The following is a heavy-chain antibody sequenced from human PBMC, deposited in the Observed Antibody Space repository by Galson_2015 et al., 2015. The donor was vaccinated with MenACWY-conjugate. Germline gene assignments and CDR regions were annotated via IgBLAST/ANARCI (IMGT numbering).Heavy chain of an antibody. J-gene: IGHJ4*02. D-gene: IGHD1-26*01. CDR2: FSISGGRT. CDR1: GFTFSTYT. V-gene: IGHV3-23*01. CDR3: AKVRAGDTRDFDS. Sequence: LRLSCAASGFTFSTYTMGWVRQAPGKGLDWVSTFSISGGRTYYTDSVKGRFTISRDNSRSTLYLQMNSLRAEGTAVYHCAKVRAGDTRDFDSWGQGTLVTVSS.